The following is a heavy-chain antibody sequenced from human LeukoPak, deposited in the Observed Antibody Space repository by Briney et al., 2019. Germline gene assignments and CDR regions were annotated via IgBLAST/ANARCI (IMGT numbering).Heavy chain of an antibody. CDR1: GFTFSSYW. J-gene: IGHJ3*02. V-gene: IGHV3-7*01. CDR3: ATDQGGYYDFWSGYPHDAFDI. CDR2: IKQDGSEK. Sequence: QTGGSLRLSCAASGFTFSSYWMSWVRQAPGKGLEWVANIKQDGSEKYYVDSVKGRFTISRDNAKNSLYLQMNSLRAEDTAVYYCATDQGGYYDFWSGYPHDAFDIWGQGTMVTVSS. D-gene: IGHD3-3*01.